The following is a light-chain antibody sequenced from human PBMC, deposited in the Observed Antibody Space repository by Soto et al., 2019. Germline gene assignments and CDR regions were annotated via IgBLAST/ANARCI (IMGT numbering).Light chain of an antibody. CDR3: QPYNNWPLT. V-gene: IGKV3-15*01. CDR2: DTS. J-gene: IGKJ4*01. Sequence: EIVTTHSPTTLSVSPFEGFTLSFRANHCIGDTLAWYQHKPGQTPRLLIYDTSTRATGVPARFSGSRSGPEFTLTINSLQSEDFAIYYCQPYNNWPLTFGGGTKVDIK. CDR1: HCIGDT.